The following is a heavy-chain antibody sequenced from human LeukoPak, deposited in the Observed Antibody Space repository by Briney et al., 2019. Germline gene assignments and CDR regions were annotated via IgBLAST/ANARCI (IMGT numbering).Heavy chain of an antibody. Sequence: GGSLRLSCAASGFTFSSYSMNWVRQAPGKGLEWVSSISSSSSYIYYADSVKGRFTISRDNAKNSLYLQMNSLRAEDTAVYYCAGELLDGAGFGDYYYGMDVWGQGTTVTVSS. V-gene: IGHV3-21*01. CDR3: AGELLDGAGFGDYYYGMDV. D-gene: IGHD3-10*01. CDR1: GFTFSSYS. CDR2: ISSSSSYI. J-gene: IGHJ6*02.